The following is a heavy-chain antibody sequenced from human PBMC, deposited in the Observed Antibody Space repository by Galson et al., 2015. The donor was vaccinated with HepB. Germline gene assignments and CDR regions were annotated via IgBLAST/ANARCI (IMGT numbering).Heavy chain of an antibody. CDR2: ISSSSSYI. D-gene: IGHD6-19*01. CDR3: AREGQPIIAVAGTGSRGAFDI. CDR1: GFTFSSYS. Sequence: SLRLSCAASGFTFSSYSMNWVRQAPGKGLEWVSSISSSSSYIYYADSVKGRFTISRDNAKNSLYLQMNSLRAEDTAVYYCAREGQPIIAVAGTGSRGAFDIWGQGTMVTVSS. J-gene: IGHJ3*02. V-gene: IGHV3-21*01.